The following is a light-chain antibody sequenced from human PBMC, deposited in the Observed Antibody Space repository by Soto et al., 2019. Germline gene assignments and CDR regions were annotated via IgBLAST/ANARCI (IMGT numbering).Light chain of an antibody. CDR3: PQHHTTHLT. V-gene: IGKV4-1*01. CDR1: QTILYSSNNKSY. J-gene: IGKJ1*01. CDR2: WAS. Sequence: DIVMTQSPDSLAVSLGEGASINCKSSQTILYSSNNKSYLAWYQQSPGQPPKLPIYWASTRESGVPDQYSGSGNGTDFTLTISSLKAQDVAVYYCPQHHTTHLTFAQGTKVEIK.